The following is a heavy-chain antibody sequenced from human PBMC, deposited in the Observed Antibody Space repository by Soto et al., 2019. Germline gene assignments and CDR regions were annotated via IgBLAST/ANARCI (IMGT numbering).Heavy chain of an antibody. CDR3: ARAGAALVRGSIGGFDY. D-gene: IGHD3-10*01. J-gene: IGHJ4*02. Sequence: QVHLQQWGAGLLKPSETLSLTCAVNGGAFNGYYWTWIRQSPGKGLQWIGEINHSGTVDYNPSLKSRVNFSIDTSKKQFSLTLTSVNAADTDVYYCARAGAALVRGSIGGFDYWGQGTLVTVSS. CDR2: INHSGTV. V-gene: IGHV4-34*01. CDR1: GGAFNGYY.